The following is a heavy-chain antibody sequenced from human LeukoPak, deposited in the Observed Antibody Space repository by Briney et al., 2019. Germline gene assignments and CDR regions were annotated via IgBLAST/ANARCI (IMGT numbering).Heavy chain of an antibody. J-gene: IGHJ4*02. CDR1: GYTFTSYA. Sequence: ASVKVSCKASGYTFTSYAISWVRQAPGQGLEWMGWISAYNGDTNYAQKLQGRVTMSTDTSSSTAYMELRSLRSDDTAVYYCAKGQFRGQLADYWGQGTLVTVSS. V-gene: IGHV1-18*01. CDR2: ISAYNGDT. CDR3: AKGQFRGQLADY. D-gene: IGHD6-6*01.